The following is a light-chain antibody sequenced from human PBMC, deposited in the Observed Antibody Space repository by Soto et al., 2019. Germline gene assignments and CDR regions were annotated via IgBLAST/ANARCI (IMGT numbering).Light chain of an antibody. V-gene: IGKV1-39*01. J-gene: IGKJ1*01. CDR3: QQSYSTPWT. CDR1: QSISSY. CDR2: AAS. Sequence: DVQMTQSPSSLSASVGDRVTITCRASQSISSYLHWYQQKPGKAPKLLIYAASNLQSGVPSRFSASGSGTDFTLTISSLQPEDFATYYCQQSYSTPWTFGQGTKV.